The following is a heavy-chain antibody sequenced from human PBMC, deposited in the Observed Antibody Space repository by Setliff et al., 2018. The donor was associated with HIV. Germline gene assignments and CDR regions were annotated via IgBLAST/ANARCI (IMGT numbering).Heavy chain of an antibody. V-gene: IGHV4-61*01. CDR3: ARDSVASDV. CDR1: GGSISSGSYY. CDR2: IYYSGST. J-gene: IGHJ6*04. Sequence: SETLSLTCTVSGGSISSGSYYWSWIRQPPGKGLEWIGYIYYSGSTNYNPSLKSRVTISVDTSKNQFSLKLSSVTAADTAVYYCARDSVASDVWGKGTTVTVSS.